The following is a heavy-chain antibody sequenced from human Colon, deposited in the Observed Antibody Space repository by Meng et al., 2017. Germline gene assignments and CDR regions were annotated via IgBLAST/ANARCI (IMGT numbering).Heavy chain of an antibody. V-gene: IGHV6-1*01. D-gene: IGHD6-19*01. CDR2: TYYRSKWYN. CDR1: GDSVSSNRSA. CDR3: ARSGSSGWIDY. Sequence: EQLQPSGPGRVKPSQTLSLTCAISGDSVSSNRSAWNWCRQSPSRGLEWLGRTYYRSKWYNGYAVSVKSRITINPDTSKNQFSLQLNSVTPEDTAMYYCARSGSSGWIDYWGQGTLVTVSS. J-gene: IGHJ4*02.